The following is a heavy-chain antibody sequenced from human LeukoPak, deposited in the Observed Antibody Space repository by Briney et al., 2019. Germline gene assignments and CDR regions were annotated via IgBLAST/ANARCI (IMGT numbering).Heavy chain of an antibody. CDR1: GGSFSGYY. J-gene: IGHJ3*02. CDR2: VYFSGDT. V-gene: IGHV4-59*01. CDR3: ARDPSHHSGTFDI. D-gene: IGHD2-15*01. Sequence: PSETLSLTCAVYGGSFSGYYWSWIRQPPGKGLEWIGDVYFSGDTKYNPSLQSRVTISLDTSQNQFSLGLRSVTAADTAVYYCARDPSHHSGTFDIWGQGTMVTVSS.